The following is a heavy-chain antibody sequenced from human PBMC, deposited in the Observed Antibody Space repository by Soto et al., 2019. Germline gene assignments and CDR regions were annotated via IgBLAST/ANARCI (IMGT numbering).Heavy chain of an antibody. V-gene: IGHV4-59*11. CDR3: ARVSSSGWSPDC. CDR1: GGAISGHD. Sequence: SETLCLTCTVSGGAISGHDLIWFRQSPGKRLEWIGHIFYTGSTNSYPCLYSRVILSLGTTKNQFSLRLSSVTAADTAVYCGARVSSSGWSPDCWGQGTLVTVSS. D-gene: IGHD6-19*01. J-gene: IGHJ4*02. CDR2: IFYTGST.